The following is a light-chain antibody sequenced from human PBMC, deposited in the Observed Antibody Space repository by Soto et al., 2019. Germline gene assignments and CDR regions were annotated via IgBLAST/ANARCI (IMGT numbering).Light chain of an antibody. CDR3: GSWDSSLSAGV. J-gene: IGLJ3*02. V-gene: IGLV1-51*02. CDR2: EDH. CDR1: SANIGSNY. Sequence: QSVLTQPPSVSAAPGQTVTLSCSGSSANIGSNYVSWYQQVPGTAPKLLIFEDHKRPSEIPDRFSGSKSGTSATLDITGLQTGDEADYYCGSWDSSLSAGVFGGGTKLTVL.